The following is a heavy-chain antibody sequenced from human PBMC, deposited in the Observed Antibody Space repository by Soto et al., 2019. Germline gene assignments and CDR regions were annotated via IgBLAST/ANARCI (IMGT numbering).Heavy chain of an antibody. J-gene: IGHJ4*02. Sequence: QITLKESGPTLVKPKQTLTLTCSFSGFSLSTTGVAVGWIRQPPGKALECLVLIYWDDDKRYSPSLKSRLTITRDTSKNQVVLTMTDMDPVDTATYYCAHRVDYRGSWNTGYFDYWGQGTLVTVSS. CDR2: IYWDDDK. V-gene: IGHV2-5*02. D-gene: IGHD2-15*01. CDR3: AHRVDYRGSWNTGYFDY. CDR1: GFSLSTTGVA.